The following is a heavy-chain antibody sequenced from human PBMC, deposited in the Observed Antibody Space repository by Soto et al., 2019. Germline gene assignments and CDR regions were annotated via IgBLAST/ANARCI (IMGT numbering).Heavy chain of an antibody. CDR2: ISAYNGNT. D-gene: IGHD3-22*01. CDR3: ARDLFPDSSGYYY. J-gene: IGHJ4*02. V-gene: IGHV1-18*01. Sequence: VRQAPGQGLEWMGWISAYNGNTNYAQKLQGRVTMTTDTSTSTAYMELRSLRSDDTAVYYCARDLFPDSSGYYYWGQGTLVTVS.